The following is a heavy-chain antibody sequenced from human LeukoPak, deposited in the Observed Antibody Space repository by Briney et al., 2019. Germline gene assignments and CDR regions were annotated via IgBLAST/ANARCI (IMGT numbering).Heavy chain of an antibody. Sequence: GGSLRLSCAASGFTFSSYGMHWVREAPGKGLEWVAVIWYDGSNKYYADSVKGRFTISRDNSKNTLYLQMNSLRAEDTAVYYCARTENGDVPGYFDYWGQGTLVTVSA. CDR2: IWYDGSNK. V-gene: IGHV3-33*01. CDR3: ARTENGDVPGYFDY. CDR1: GFTFSSYG. D-gene: IGHD4-17*01. J-gene: IGHJ4*02.